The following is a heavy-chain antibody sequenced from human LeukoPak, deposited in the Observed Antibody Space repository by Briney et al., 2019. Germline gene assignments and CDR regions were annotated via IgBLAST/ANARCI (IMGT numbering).Heavy chain of an antibody. Sequence: KPSETLSLTCTVSGDSISRSTYYWGWIRQPPGRGLEWIGALYYSGSIYYNPSLKSRVTISVDTSKNQFSLKLSSVTAADTAVYYCARAQSAATHYFRYNWFDPWGQGTLVTVSS. J-gene: IGHJ5*02. CDR3: ARAQSAATHYFRYNWFDP. CDR1: GDSISRSTYY. V-gene: IGHV4-39*07. D-gene: IGHD2-15*01. CDR2: LYYSGSI.